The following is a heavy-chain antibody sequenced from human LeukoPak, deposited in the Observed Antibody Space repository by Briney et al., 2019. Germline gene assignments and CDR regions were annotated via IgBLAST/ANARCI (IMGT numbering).Heavy chain of an antibody. CDR2: IYTSGRTT. D-gene: IGHD6-13*01. CDR1: GYSISSGYY. Sequence: SETLSLTYTVSGYSISSGYYWSWIRQPAGKGLEWIGRIYTSGRTTNYNPSLKSRVTISVDTSKNQFSLKLSSVTAADTAVYYCARSGAGGSSWPYYYYYYMDVWGKGTTVTISS. J-gene: IGHJ6*03. V-gene: IGHV4-61*02. CDR3: ARSGAGGSSWPYYYYYYMDV.